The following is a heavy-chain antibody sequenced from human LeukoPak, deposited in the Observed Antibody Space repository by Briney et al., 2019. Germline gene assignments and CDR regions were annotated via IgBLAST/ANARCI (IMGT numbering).Heavy chain of an antibody. CDR3: ARDGYSGYDFDY. CDR1: GGSFSGYY. J-gene: IGHJ4*02. Sequence: PSETLSLTCAVYGGSFSGYYWSWIRQPPGKGLVWIGEINHSGSTNYNPSLKSRVTISVDTSKNQFSLKLSSVTAADTAVYYCARDGYSGYDFDYWGQGTLVTVSS. CDR2: INHSGST. V-gene: IGHV4-34*01. D-gene: IGHD5-12*01.